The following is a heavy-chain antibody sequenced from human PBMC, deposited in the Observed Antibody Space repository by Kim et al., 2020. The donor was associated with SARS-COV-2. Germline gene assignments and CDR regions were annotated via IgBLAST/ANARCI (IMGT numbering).Heavy chain of an antibody. CDR2: IIPIFGTA. CDR1: GGTFSSYA. J-gene: IGHJ5*02. Sequence: SVKVSCKASGGTFSSYAISWARQAPGQGLEWMGGIIPIFGTANYAQKFQGRVTITADKSTSTAYMELSSLRSEDTAVYYCARGLRGYSGYDWGLGFDPWGQGTLVTVSS. V-gene: IGHV1-69*06. CDR3: ARGLRGYSGYDWGLGFDP. D-gene: IGHD5-12*01.